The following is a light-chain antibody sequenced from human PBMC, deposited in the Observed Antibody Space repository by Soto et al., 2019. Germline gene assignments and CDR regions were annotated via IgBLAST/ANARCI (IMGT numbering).Light chain of an antibody. V-gene: IGKV4-1*01. Sequence: DIVMTQSPDSLAVSLGERATINCKSSQSVLYSSNNKNYLTWYQQKPGQPPKLLIYWASTRESGVPDRFSGSGSGTDFTLTISNLQAEDVAVYYCQQYYNTPLTFGGGTRLEIK. J-gene: IGKJ5*01. CDR1: QSVLYSSNNKNY. CDR3: QQYYNTPLT. CDR2: WAS.